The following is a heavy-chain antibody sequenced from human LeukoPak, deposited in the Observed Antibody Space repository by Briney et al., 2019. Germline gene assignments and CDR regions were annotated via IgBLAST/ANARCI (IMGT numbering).Heavy chain of an antibody. J-gene: IGHJ4*02. CDR1: GGTFSSYA. Sequence: SVKVSCKASGGTFSSYAISWVRQAPGQGLEWMGGIIPIFGTANYAQKFQGRVTITADESTSTAYMELSSLRSEDTAVYYCARDRYYDILTGFTLWGQGTLVAVSS. D-gene: IGHD3-9*01. CDR3: ARDRYYDILTGFTL. V-gene: IGHV1-69*13. CDR2: IIPIFGTA.